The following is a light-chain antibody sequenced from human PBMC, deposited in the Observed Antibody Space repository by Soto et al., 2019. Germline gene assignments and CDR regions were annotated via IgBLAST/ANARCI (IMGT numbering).Light chain of an antibody. CDR3: HQRNQ. CDR2: GAS. Sequence: EIVLTQSPGTLSLSPGERVTLSCRASQSVSSNFLAWYQQKPGQAPRLLIYGASNRATGIPDRFSGSGSGTDLTLTISSVEPEDFAMYYCHQRNQFGQGTRLEIK. J-gene: IGKJ5*01. CDR1: QSVSSNF. V-gene: IGKV3-20*01.